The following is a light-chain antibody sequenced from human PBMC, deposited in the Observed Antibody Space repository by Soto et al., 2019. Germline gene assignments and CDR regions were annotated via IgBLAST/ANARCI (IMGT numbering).Light chain of an antibody. CDR3: QQRSNWPLT. CDR1: QSVSSY. CDR2: DAS. V-gene: IGKV3-11*01. Sequence: EMVLTQSPATLSLSPGEGATLSCRASQSVSSYLAWYQQKPGQAPRLLIYDASNRATGIPARFSGSGSGTDFTLTISSLEPEDFAGYYCQQRSNWPLTFGGGTKVEIK. J-gene: IGKJ4*01.